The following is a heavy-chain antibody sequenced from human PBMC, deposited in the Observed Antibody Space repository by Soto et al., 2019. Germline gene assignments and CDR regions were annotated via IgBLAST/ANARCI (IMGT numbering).Heavy chain of an antibody. Sequence: GSLRLSCSASGFPLQSYCMHRVRPAPGKGPEGVAVISYYGSNKYYADSVKGRFTISRDNSKNTLYLQMNSLRAEDTAVYYCAKDWTTTVTTDNWFDPWGQGTLVTVSS. V-gene: IGHV3-30*18. CDR1: GFPLQSYC. CDR2: ISYYGSNK. J-gene: IGHJ5*02. D-gene: IGHD4-17*01. CDR3: AKDWTTTVTTDNWFDP.